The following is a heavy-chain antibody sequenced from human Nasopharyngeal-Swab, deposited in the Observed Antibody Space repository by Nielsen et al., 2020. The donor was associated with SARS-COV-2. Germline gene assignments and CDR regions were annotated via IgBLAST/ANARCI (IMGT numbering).Heavy chain of an antibody. D-gene: IGHD3-9*01. CDR3: ARDYGLRYFDWLRGGFDP. CDR1: GGSISSGSYY. Sequence: LRLSCTVSGGSISSGSYYWSWIRQPAGKGLEWIGRIYNSGSTNYNPSLKSRVTISVDTSKNQFSLKLSSVTAADTAVYYCARDYGLRYFDWLRGGFDPWGQGTLVTVSS. V-gene: IGHV4-61*02. CDR2: IYNSGST. J-gene: IGHJ5*02.